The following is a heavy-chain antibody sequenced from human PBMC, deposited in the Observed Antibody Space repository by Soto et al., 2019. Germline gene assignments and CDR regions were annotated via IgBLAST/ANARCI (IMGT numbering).Heavy chain of an antibody. D-gene: IGHD1-26*01. J-gene: IGHJ6*02. Sequence: QVQLVQSGAEVKKPGSSVKVSCKASGGTFSSYTISWVRQAPGQGLEWMGRIIPILGIANYAQKFQGRVTITADKSTSTAYMELSSLRSEDTAVYYCARDTGGSYLSHYYYYGMDVWGQGTTVTVSS. CDR1: GGTFSSYT. CDR3: ARDTGGSYLSHYYYYGMDV. CDR2: IIPILGIA. V-gene: IGHV1-69*08.